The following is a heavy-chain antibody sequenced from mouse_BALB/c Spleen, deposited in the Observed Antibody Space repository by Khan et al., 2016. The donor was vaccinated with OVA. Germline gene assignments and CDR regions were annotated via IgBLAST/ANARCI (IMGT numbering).Heavy chain of an antibody. V-gene: IGHV1-5*01. CDR3: TRGGYSSFAY. D-gene: IGHD1-3*01. Sequence: VQLKQSGTVLARPGASVKMSCKASGYSFTNYLIHWVKQRPGQGLEWIGDIYPGNSDTRYTQKFQDKAKLTAGTSARTAYMELSSLTNEDSAVYYCTRGGYSSFAYWGQGTLVTVSA. CDR2: IYPGNSDT. J-gene: IGHJ3*01. CDR1: GYSFTNYL.